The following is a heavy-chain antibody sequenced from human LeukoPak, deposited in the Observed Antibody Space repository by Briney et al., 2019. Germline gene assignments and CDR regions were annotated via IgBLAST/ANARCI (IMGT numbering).Heavy chain of an antibody. CDR2: ISSSSSYI. Sequence: PGGSLRLSCVASGFTFSSYSMNWVRQAPGKGLEWVSSISSSSSYIYYADSVKGRFTISRDNAKNSLYLQMNSLRAEDTAVYYCARGYSEGPHAFDIWGQGTMVTVSS. CDR1: GFTFSSYS. J-gene: IGHJ3*02. V-gene: IGHV3-21*01. D-gene: IGHD1-26*01. CDR3: ARGYSEGPHAFDI.